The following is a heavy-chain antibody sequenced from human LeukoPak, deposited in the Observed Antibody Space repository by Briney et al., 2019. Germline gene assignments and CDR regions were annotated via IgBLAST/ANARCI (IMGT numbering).Heavy chain of an antibody. J-gene: IGHJ4*02. CDR3: ARGSSGWVDEPFDY. CDR1: GCTFLSYD. CDR2: SSAYNGNT. Sequence: GASVKVACKASGCTFLSYDITWVRQAPGHGLEWMGWSSAYNGNTNYAQNFQGRVTVTTDTSTSTAYMQLRSLRSDDTAVYYCARGSSGWVDEPFDYWGQGTLVTVSS. V-gene: IGHV1-18*01. D-gene: IGHD6-19*01.